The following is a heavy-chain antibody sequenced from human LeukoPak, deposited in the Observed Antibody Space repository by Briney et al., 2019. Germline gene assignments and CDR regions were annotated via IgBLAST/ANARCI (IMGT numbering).Heavy chain of an antibody. Sequence: GGSLRLSCAASGFIFNKYAMSWVSQAPGKGLEWLSNISGGGGGTDYTDSVKGRFTISRDNSQNTLYLQMNSLRLEDTAVYYCAKTSGPGSYYPVDHWGQGTLVTVSS. CDR2: ISGGGGGT. V-gene: IGHV3-23*01. J-gene: IGHJ4*02. CDR1: GFIFNKYA. D-gene: IGHD3-10*01. CDR3: AKTSGPGSYYPVDH.